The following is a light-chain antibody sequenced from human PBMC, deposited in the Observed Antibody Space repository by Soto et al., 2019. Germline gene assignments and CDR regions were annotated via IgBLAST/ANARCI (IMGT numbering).Light chain of an antibody. V-gene: IGKV3-20*01. CDR1: ESVNSNY. CDR2: GAS. CDR3: HQYGLLPRHP. J-gene: IGKJ2*01. Sequence: EIVLTQSPVTLSLSPGESATFSCRASESVNSNYLAWYQQKPGQAPRLLIFGASSRATGIPNRFSGSGSGTDFTLTISGLEPEDFAVYYCHQYGLLPRHPFGQGTKLEIK.